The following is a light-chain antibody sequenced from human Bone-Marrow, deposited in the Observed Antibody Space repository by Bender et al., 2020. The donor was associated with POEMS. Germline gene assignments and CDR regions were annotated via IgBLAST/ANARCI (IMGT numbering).Light chain of an antibody. CDR1: SSDIVTYNY. V-gene: IGLV2-14*03. CDR3: SSWTTSRNVV. CDR2: DVS. J-gene: IGLJ2*01. Sequence: QSALTQPASVSGSPGQSIAISCIGGSSDIVTYNYVSWYQQHPGKAPKLMIYDVSRRPSGVSDRFSGSKSGNTASLTISGLQTEDEADYYCSSWTTSRNVVFGGGTKLTVL.